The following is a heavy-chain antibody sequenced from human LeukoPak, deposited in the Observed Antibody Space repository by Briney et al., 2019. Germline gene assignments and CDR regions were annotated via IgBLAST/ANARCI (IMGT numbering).Heavy chain of an antibody. CDR1: GFTFSSYS. V-gene: IGHV3-21*01. D-gene: IGHD1-26*01. CDR2: ISSSSRYI. CDR3: TVPRIVGATPGLYYGMDV. J-gene: IGHJ6*02. Sequence: GGSLRLSCAASGFTFSSYSMNWVRQAPGKGLEWVSSISSSSRYIYYADSVKGRFTISRDNAKNSLYLQMNSLRAEDTAVYYCTVPRIVGATPGLYYGMDVWGQGTTVTVSS.